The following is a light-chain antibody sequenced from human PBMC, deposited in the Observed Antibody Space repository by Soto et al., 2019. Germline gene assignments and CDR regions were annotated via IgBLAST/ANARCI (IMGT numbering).Light chain of an antibody. V-gene: IGKV3-15*01. Sequence: IVVPQSTATLSVSPGERVTFSCKASLFIANHLAWYQHKPGQSPRLLIHAASTGAPGVPARFSGSWSGAEFTLTIDSLQSDDSAIYYCQQYYRWPVTFGGGTKVDI. CDR2: AAS. J-gene: IGKJ4*01. CDR1: LFIANH. CDR3: QQYYRWPVT.